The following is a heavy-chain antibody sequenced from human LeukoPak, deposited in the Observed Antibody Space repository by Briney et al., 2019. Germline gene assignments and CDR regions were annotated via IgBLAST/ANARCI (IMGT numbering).Heavy chain of an antibody. V-gene: IGHV4-34*01. CDR3: ARHRRFGDLSSYYYGMDV. CDR2: INHSGST. CDR1: GGSFSGYY. J-gene: IGHJ6*04. Sequence: SETLSLTCAVYGGSFSGYYWSRIRQPPGKGLEWIGEINHSGSTNHNPPLKSRVTISVDTSKNQFSLKLTSVTASDTAVYYCARHRRFGDLSSYYYGMDVWGKGTTVTVSS. D-gene: IGHD3-10*01.